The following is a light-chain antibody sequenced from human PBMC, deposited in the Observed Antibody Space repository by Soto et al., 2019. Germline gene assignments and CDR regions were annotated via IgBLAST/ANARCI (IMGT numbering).Light chain of an antibody. V-gene: IGLV1-47*01. Sequence: QLVLTQPPSASGTPGQRVTISCSGSSSNIGTNYVYWYQQLPGTAPELLIYRNNQRPSGVPDRFSGSKSGTSASLAISGLRSDDEADYYCAAWDDSLSGYVFGTGTKLTVL. CDR1: SSNIGTNY. CDR2: RNN. J-gene: IGLJ1*01. CDR3: AAWDDSLSGYV.